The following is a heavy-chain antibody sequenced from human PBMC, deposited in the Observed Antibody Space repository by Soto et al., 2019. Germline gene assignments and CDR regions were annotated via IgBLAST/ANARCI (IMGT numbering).Heavy chain of an antibody. CDR1: GGSISNYY. CDR2: IYSSGST. Sequence: PATLSLTYTVSGGSISNYYWSWLRQPTGKGLEWIGYIYSSGSTHYNPSLQSRVTISADTSKNQVSLKVRSVTAADTAVYYCARDHPHSYGVYYFDYWGQGTLVTVSS. D-gene: IGHD5-18*01. CDR3: ARDHPHSYGVYYFDY. V-gene: IGHV4-59*01. J-gene: IGHJ4*02.